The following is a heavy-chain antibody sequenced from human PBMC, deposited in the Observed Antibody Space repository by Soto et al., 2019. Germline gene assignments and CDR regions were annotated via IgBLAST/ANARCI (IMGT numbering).Heavy chain of an antibody. Sequence: PGGSLRLSCAASGFTFSDYYMIWIRKAPGKGLEWVSYISSEGSGIYYEDSVRGRFTISRDNAKKSLYLQMNSLRTEDTAVYYCARAYSDAFDIWGQGTMVTVSS. CDR3: ARAYSDAFDI. CDR1: GFTFSDYY. V-gene: IGHV3-11*01. CDR2: ISSEGSGI. D-gene: IGHD2-15*01. J-gene: IGHJ3*02.